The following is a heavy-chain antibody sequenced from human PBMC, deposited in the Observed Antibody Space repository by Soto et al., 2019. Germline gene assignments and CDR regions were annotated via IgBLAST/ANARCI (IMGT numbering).Heavy chain of an antibody. Sequence: GGSLRLSCAASGFIFNNYAISWVRQAPGKGLEWVSGISGSGNSTYHADSVQGRFTMSRDNSKNMVYLEMNSLRADDTAVFYCAKDNSGCPLGVIAMWGQGTKVTVSS. V-gene: IGHV3-23*01. D-gene: IGHD6-19*01. CDR2: ISGSGNST. CDR1: GFIFNNYA. CDR3: AKDNSGCPLGVIAM. J-gene: IGHJ3*02.